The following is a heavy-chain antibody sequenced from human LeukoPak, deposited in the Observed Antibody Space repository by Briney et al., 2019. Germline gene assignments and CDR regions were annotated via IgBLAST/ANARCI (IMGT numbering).Heavy chain of an antibody. CDR1: GLTFSTYN. CDR3: ARDRCSGGSCYFDY. D-gene: IGHD2-15*01. Sequence: GGSLRLSCAASGLTFSTYNMNWVRQAPGKGLEWVSYIDSSNSPIYYADSVKGRFTISRDNGKNSLYLQMNSLRDEDTAVYYCARDRCSGGSCYFDYWGQGTLVTVSS. J-gene: IGHJ4*02. V-gene: IGHV3-48*02. CDR2: IDSSNSPI.